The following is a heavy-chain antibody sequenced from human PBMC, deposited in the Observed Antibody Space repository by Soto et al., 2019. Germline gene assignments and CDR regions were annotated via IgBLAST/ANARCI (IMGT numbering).Heavy chain of an antibody. CDR1: GDSIRGGGHY. J-gene: IGHJ4*03. CDR2: VYHSGST. V-gene: IGHV4-31*03. Sequence: SETLSLTCSVSGDSIRGGGHYWNWIRQFPGKGLEWIGYVYHSGSTHYNPSLRGRLTISTDTSKNQFSLRLISVTAADTALYYCARDTGLAPTVWGYWGHGTQVTVSS. D-gene: IGHD7-27*01. CDR3: ARDTGLAPTVWGY.